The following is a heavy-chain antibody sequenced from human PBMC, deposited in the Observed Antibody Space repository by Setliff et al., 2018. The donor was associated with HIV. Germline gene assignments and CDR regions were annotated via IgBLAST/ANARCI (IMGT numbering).Heavy chain of an antibody. D-gene: IGHD4-17*01. Sequence: GGSLRLSCAASGFTFSDYYMSWVRQAPGKGLEWVSGISGSGGSTYYADSVKGRFTISRDNSKNTLYLQMNSLRAEDTAVYYCARDPYPYGDYGDWYFDLWGRGTLVTVSS. CDR2: ISGSGGST. J-gene: IGHJ2*01. CDR1: GFTFSDYY. V-gene: IGHV3-23*01. CDR3: ARDPYPYGDYGDWYFDL.